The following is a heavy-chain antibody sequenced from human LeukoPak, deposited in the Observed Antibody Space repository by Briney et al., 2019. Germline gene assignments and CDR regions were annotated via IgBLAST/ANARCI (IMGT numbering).Heavy chain of an antibody. Sequence: SETLSLTCTVSGGSISSSTYSWGWIRQPPGKGLEWIGSIYYTGSSYYNPSLKSRVTISVDTSKNQFSLKLSSVTAADTAVYYCARASWRGYYFDYWGQGTLVTVSS. V-gene: IGHV4-39*07. CDR1: GGSISSSTYS. CDR3: ARASWRGYYFDY. CDR2: IYYTGSS. D-gene: IGHD2-2*01. J-gene: IGHJ4*02.